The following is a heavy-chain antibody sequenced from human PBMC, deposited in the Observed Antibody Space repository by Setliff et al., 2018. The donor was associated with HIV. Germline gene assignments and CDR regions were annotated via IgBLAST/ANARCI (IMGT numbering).Heavy chain of an antibody. V-gene: IGHV1-69*06. CDR3: ARDVDYTDAFDI. D-gene: IGHD4-4*01. CDR1: GGTFSSYA. CDR2: IIPIFGTA. Sequence: ASVKVSCKASGGTFSSYAISWVRQAPGQGLEWMGGIIPIFGTANYAQKFQGRVTFTWDTSASTAYMELSSLRSEDTALYYCARDVDYTDAFDIWGQGTMVTVSS. J-gene: IGHJ3*02.